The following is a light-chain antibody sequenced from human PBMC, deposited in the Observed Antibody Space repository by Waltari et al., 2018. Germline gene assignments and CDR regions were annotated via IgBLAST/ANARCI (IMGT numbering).Light chain of an antibody. CDR1: SRDVGGYNY. J-gene: IGLJ2*01. CDR2: DVS. CDR3: SSYAGSNNLGV. Sequence: QSALTQPPSASGSPGQSATISCTGTSRDVGGYNYVSCYQQHPGKAPKLMIYDVSKRPSGVPDRFSGSKSGNTASLTVSGLQGEDEADYYCSSYAGSNNLGVFGGGTKLTVL. V-gene: IGLV2-8*01.